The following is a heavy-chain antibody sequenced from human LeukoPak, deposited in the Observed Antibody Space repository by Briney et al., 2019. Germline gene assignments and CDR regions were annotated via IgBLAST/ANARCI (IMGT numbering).Heavy chain of an antibody. D-gene: IGHD2-8*02. CDR3: ARVPGWSFHTTGFLPDGFDI. CDR1: GDSITRTNSF. CDR2: IYFSGTT. V-gene: IGHV4-39*07. Sequence: SETLSLTCTVSGDSITRTNSFWAWVRQPPGEALLWIGSIYFSGTTYVNPSLKGRVTISLDTSKNQFSLNLSSVTAADTAVYYCARVPGWSFHTTGFLPDGFDIWGQGTMVSVSS. J-gene: IGHJ3*02.